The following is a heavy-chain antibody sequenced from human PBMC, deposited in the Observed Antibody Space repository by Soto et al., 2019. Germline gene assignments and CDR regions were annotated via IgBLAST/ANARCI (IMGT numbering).Heavy chain of an antibody. CDR1: GESISSSSYY. D-gene: IGHD2-21*02. CDR2: IYYSGRT. V-gene: IGHV4-39*01. J-gene: IGHJ4*02. Sequence: SETLSLTCIVSGESISSSSYYWGWIRQPPGKGLEWIGSIYYSGRTYYNPSFKSRVTISIDTSKNQFSLKLSSVTATDTAVYYRARQRTTVVTQAYFDHWGQGALVTVSS. CDR3: ARQRTTVVTQAYFDH.